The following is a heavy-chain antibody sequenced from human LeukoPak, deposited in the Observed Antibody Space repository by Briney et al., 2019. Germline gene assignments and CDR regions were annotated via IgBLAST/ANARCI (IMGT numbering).Heavy chain of an antibody. CDR1: GFTFTSAY. CDR2: INPNSGET. V-gene: IGHV1-2*02. Sequence: GASVKGSCKASGFTFTSAYMHWVRQAPGQGLEWMGWINPNSGETRYEQKFQGRVTMTRDTSIDTLHMELGSLTSDDTAVYYCARVLFNSGYDSWGQGTLVTVSS. CDR3: ARVLFNSGYDS. D-gene: IGHD3-9*01. J-gene: IGHJ5*01.